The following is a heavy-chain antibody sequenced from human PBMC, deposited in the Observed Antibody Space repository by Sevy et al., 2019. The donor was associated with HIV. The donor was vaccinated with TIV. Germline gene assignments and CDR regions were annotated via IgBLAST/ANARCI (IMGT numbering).Heavy chain of an antibody. CDR2: ISSSSGTI. V-gene: IGHV3-48*01. D-gene: IGHD2-15*01. Sequence: GGSLRLSCAASGFTFSSYSMNWVRQAPGKGLNWISYISSSSGTIYYAGSVRGRFTISRDNAKKSLYLQMNSLRAEDTAVYYCASNVDGGSWGQGTLVTVSS. CDR1: GFTFSSYS. J-gene: IGHJ5*02. CDR3: ASNVDGGS.